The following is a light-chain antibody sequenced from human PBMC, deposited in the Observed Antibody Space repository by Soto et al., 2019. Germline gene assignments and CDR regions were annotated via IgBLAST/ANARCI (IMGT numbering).Light chain of an antibody. CDR3: QQKYTPPPIT. CDR2: ATS. V-gene: IGKV1-39*01. Sequence: IQMTKSPSSLSASVGDRVTITCRASQNVAHFLNGYQQKPGKAPKLLIYATSSLHSGVPSRFSGSGFGTDITLTISSLQTEDFATYYCQQKYTPPPITFGQGTRLEIK. CDR1: QNVAHF. J-gene: IGKJ5*01.